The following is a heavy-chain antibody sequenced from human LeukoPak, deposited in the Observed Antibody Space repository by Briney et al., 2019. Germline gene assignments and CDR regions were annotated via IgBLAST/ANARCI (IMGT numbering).Heavy chain of an antibody. V-gene: IGHV3-74*01. CDR1: GFTFSNYW. J-gene: IGHJ5*01. D-gene: IGHD1-26*01. Sequence: GGSLRLSCAASGFTFSNYWIHWVRQAPGKGLVWVSRINPAGNYGNYADSVKGRFTISRDNAKNTVYLQMNSQRAEDTALFYCVRDWDHFDFDSWGQGTLVTVSS. CDR3: VRDWDHFDFDS. CDR2: INPAGNYG.